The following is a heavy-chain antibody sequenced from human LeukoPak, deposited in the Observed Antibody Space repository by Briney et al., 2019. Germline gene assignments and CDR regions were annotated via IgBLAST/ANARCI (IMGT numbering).Heavy chain of an antibody. CDR1: GGSFSGYY. CDR2: INHSGST. Sequence: SETLSLTCAVCGGSFSGYYWSWIRQPPGKGLEWIGEINHSGSTNYNPSLKSRVTISVDTSKNQFSLKLSSVTAADTAVYYCARSHRPRYSYGAFDYWGQGTLVTVSS. V-gene: IGHV4-34*01. J-gene: IGHJ4*02. CDR3: ARSHRPRYSYGAFDY. D-gene: IGHD5-18*01.